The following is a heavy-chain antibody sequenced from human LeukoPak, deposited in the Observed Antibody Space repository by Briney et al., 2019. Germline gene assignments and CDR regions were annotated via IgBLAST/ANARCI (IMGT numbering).Heavy chain of an antibody. CDR2: FYTSGKF. Sequence: PSETLSLTCTVSGDSIRSPSYYWGWIRQPAGKGLEWIGRFYTSGKFNYNPSLKSRVTISVDTSKNQFSLKLSSVTAADTAVYYCARSSSRLPVFDYWGQGTLVTVSS. J-gene: IGHJ4*02. D-gene: IGHD5-18*01. CDR3: ARSSSRLPVFDY. V-gene: IGHV4-61*02. CDR1: GDSIRSPSYY.